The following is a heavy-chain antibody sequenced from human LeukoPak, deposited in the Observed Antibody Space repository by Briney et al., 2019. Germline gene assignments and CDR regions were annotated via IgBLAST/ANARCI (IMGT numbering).Heavy chain of an antibody. D-gene: IGHD6-13*01. J-gene: IGHJ4*02. CDR2: IHYSGNI. CDR1: GGSVSSGGYS. Sequence: SETLSLTCTVSGGSVSSGGYSWSWIRQPPGKGLEWIGYIHYSGNINSNPSLKSRVTLSVDTSKNQFSLKLNSVTAADTAVYYCARSPRQQLGPPDYCGQGTLVTVSS. CDR3: ARSPRQQLGPPDY. V-gene: IGHV4-61*08.